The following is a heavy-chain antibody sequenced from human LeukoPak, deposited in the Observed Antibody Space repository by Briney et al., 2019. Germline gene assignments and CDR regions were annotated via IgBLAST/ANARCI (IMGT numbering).Heavy chain of an antibody. CDR1: GLTVSSNH. Sequence: PGGSLRLSCAASGLTVSSNHMSWVRQAPGKGLEWVSIIYSGGSAYYADSVKGRFTISRDNAKNTLYLQMNSLRAEDTAVYHCARTRDYRFEYWGQGTLATVSS. J-gene: IGHJ4*02. D-gene: IGHD4-17*01. V-gene: IGHV3-53*01. CDR2: IYSGGSA. CDR3: ARTRDYRFEY.